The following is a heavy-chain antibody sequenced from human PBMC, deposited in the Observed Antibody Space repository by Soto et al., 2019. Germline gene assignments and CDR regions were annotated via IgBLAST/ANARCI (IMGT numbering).Heavy chain of an antibody. Sequence: QVQLQESGPGLVKPSETLSLTCTVSGGSVSSGSYYWSWIRQPPGKGLEWIGYIYYSGSNNYNPSLKSRVTISVDTSKNQFSLKLSSVTAADTAIYYCATGTAKYWYFDLWGRCTLVTVSS. CDR3: ATGTAKYWYFDL. V-gene: IGHV4-61*01. CDR2: IYYSGSN. D-gene: IGHD2-21*02. CDR1: GGSVSSGSYY. J-gene: IGHJ2*01.